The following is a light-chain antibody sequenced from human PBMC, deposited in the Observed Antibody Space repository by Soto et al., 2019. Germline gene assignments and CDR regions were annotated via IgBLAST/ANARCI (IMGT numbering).Light chain of an antibody. CDR2: LNSDGSH. J-gene: IGLJ2*01. V-gene: IGLV4-69*01. CDR3: QTWGTGIRV. Sequence: QSVLTQSPSASASLGASVKLTCTLSSGHSSYAIAWHQQQPEKGPRYLMKLNSDGSHSKGDGIPDRFSGSSSGAERYLTISSVQSEDEADYYCQTWGTGIRVFGGGTKVTVL. CDR1: SGHSSYA.